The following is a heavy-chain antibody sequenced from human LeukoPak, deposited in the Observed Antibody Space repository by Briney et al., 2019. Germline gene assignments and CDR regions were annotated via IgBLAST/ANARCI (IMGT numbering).Heavy chain of an antibody. Sequence: ASVKVSCKASGGTFSSYAISWVRQAPGQGLEWMGRIIPILGIANYAQKFQGRVTMTRDTSISTAYMELSRLRSDDTAVYYCARPTNLVDWGQGTLVTVSS. CDR2: IIPILGIA. CDR3: ARPTNLVD. V-gene: IGHV1-69*04. J-gene: IGHJ4*02. CDR1: GGTFSSYA. D-gene: IGHD2-8*02.